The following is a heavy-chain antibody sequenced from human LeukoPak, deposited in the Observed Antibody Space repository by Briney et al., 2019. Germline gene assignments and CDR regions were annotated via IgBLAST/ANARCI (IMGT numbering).Heavy chain of an antibody. Sequence: GGSLRLSCTASEYTVSRNYMLWVRQAPGKGLEWVSLIFSNGDTHYADSVKGRFTISRDTSKNTVSLQMNSLRVEDTAMYYCTRDQMNYWGQGTLVTVSS. V-gene: IGHV3-53*01. CDR3: TRDQMNY. J-gene: IGHJ4*02. D-gene: IGHD5-24*01. CDR1: EYTVSRNY. CDR2: IFSNGDT.